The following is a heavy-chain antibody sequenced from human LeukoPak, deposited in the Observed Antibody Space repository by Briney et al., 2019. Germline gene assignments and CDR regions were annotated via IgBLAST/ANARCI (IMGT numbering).Heavy chain of an antibody. Sequence: PGGSLRPSCAAPGLTFTSYGMHWLRQVPGTGLEWVAVIWYDGSNKYYADSVKGRFTISRDNSKNTLYLQMNSLRAEDTAVYYCAKDSVGATGAGWFDPWGQGTLVTVSS. V-gene: IGHV3-33*06. D-gene: IGHD1-26*01. CDR1: GLTFTSYG. CDR2: IWYDGSNK. J-gene: IGHJ5*02. CDR3: AKDSVGATGAGWFDP.